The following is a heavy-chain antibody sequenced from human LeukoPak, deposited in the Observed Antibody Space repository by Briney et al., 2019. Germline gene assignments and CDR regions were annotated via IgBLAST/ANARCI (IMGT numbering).Heavy chain of an antibody. V-gene: IGHV1-69*05. D-gene: IGHD5-18*01. J-gene: IGHJ5*02. CDR2: IIPMLGRS. Sequence: SVNVSCKPSGGSFSSYGISWVRQAPGQGLEGMGGIIPMLGRSNYAQKFQGRVTISTDESTSTAYMEMSSLRSEDTAVYYCAREDHTANNWFDPWGQGTLVTVSS. CDR1: GGSFSSYG. CDR3: AREDHTANNWFDP.